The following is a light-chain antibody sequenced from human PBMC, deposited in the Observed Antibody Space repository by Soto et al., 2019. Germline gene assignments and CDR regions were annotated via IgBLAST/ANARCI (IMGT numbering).Light chain of an antibody. CDR1: QSISNY. CDR3: QQSYRTPYT. J-gene: IGKJ2*01. Sequence: DIQMTQSPSSLSASVGDIVTITCRTSQSISNYLNWYQQNPGKAPKLLIYAGSTLQSGVPLRFSGSGSGTDFTLTISSLQPEDFTTYYDQQSYRTPYTFGQGTRLDIK. V-gene: IGKV1-39*01. CDR2: AGS.